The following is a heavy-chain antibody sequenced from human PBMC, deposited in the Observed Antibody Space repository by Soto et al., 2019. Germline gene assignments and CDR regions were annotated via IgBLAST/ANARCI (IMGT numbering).Heavy chain of an antibody. CDR3: ARTSSTANFEG. V-gene: IGHV1-18*01. D-gene: IGHD1-26*01. Sequence: QVQLVQSGAEVKKPGASVKVSCKTSGFNFFNYGYTWVRQVPGQGLEWVGCIRAFSGRKDYAPKFQGRVTLTADTSTSTAYMELGTLTSDDTAVYYCARTSSTANFEGWCQGTLVTVSS. CDR1: GFNFFNYG. CDR2: IRAFSGRK. J-gene: IGHJ4*02.